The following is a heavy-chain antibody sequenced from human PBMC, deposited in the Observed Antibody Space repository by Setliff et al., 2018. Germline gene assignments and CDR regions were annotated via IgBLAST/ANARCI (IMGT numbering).Heavy chain of an antibody. V-gene: IGHV4-59*01. CDR3: ARDGYFGSGTYNV. Sequence: PSETLSLTCTVSGGSISSYYWNWIRQPPGKGLEWIGYIYYSGSTNYNPSLKSRVTISVNTSKNQFSLKLSPVTAADTAVYYCARDGYFGSGTYNVWGQGTTGTVS. CDR1: GGSISSYY. J-gene: IGHJ6*02. CDR2: IYYSGST. D-gene: IGHD3-10*01.